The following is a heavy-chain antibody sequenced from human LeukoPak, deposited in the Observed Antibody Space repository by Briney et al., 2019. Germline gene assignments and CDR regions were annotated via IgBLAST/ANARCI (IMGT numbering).Heavy chain of an antibody. CDR2: MNPNSGNT. V-gene: IGHV1-8*03. Sequence: ASVKVSCRASGYTFTSYDINWVRQATGQGLEWMGWMNPNSGNTGYAQKFQGRVTITRNTSISTAYMELSSLRSEDTAVYYCARSNYDFWSGYYAWFDPWGQGTLVTVSS. CDR3: ARSNYDFWSGYYAWFDP. CDR1: GYTFTSYD. J-gene: IGHJ5*02. D-gene: IGHD3-3*01.